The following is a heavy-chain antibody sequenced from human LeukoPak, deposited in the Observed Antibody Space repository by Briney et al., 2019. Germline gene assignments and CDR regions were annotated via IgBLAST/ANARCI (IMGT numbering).Heavy chain of an antibody. CDR1: GYTFSNYC. V-gene: IGHV1-46*01. CDR2: LNPTYDIP. CDR3: ARDGRLQDDSLPDY. D-gene: IGHD2-21*01. Sequence: ASVKVSCKASGYTFSNYCMHWVRQAPGQGLEWMGILNPTYDIPIYAQTFEGRVTMTRDMSTSTVYMELTTLTSDDTAVYFCARDGRLQDDSLPDYWGQGTLVTVSS. J-gene: IGHJ4*02.